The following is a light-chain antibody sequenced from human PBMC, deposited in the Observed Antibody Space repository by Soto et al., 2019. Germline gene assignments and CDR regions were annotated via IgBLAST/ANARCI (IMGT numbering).Light chain of an antibody. CDR2: ENN. CDR1: SSNIVHNY. CDR3: ATWDSSLSADV. V-gene: IGLV1-51*02. J-gene: IGLJ1*01. Sequence: QSVLTQPPSVYAATGQKVTISCSGSSSNIVHNYVFWSQQLPGTAPKVLIYENNKRPSGIPDRFSGSNSGTSATLGITGLQTGDEADYYSATWDSSLSADVFGTGTKVSVL.